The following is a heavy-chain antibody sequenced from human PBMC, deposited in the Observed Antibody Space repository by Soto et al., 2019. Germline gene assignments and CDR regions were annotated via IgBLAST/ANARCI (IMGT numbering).Heavy chain of an antibody. D-gene: IGHD4-17*01. CDR1: GGTFSSYA. CDR3: AREYGDSSGFDY. CDR2: IIPIFGTA. V-gene: IGHV1-69*13. Sequence: SVKVSCKASGGTFSSYAISWVRQAPGQGLEWMGGIIPIFGTANYAQKFQGRVTITADESTSTAYMELSSLRSEDTAVYYCAREYGDSSGFDYWGQGTLVTVSS. J-gene: IGHJ4*02.